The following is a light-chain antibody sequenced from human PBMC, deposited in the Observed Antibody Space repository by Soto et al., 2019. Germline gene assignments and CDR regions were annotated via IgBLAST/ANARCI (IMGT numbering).Light chain of an antibody. CDR3: SSYTSSSALVV. CDR2: DVS. CDR1: SSDVGGYNY. Sequence: QSALTQPASVSESPGQSITISCTGTSSDVGGYNYVSWYQQHPGKAPKLMIYDVSNRLSGVSNRFSGSKSGNTASLTISGLQAEDEADYYCSSYTSSSALVVFGGGTKLTVL. J-gene: IGLJ2*01. V-gene: IGLV2-14*01.